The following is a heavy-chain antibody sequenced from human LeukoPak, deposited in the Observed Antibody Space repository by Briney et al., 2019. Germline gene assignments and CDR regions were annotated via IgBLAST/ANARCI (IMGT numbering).Heavy chain of an antibody. CDR3: ARDRGSGARVYYFDY. CDR2: ISSSSSYI. D-gene: IGHD1-26*01. V-gene: IGHV3-21*01. Sequence: GRSLRLSCAASGFTFSSYSMNWVRQAPGKGLEWVSSISSSSSYIYYADSVKGRFTISRDNAKNSLYLQMNSLRAEDTAVYYCARDRGSGARVYYFDYWGQGTLVTVSS. J-gene: IGHJ4*02. CDR1: GFTFSSYS.